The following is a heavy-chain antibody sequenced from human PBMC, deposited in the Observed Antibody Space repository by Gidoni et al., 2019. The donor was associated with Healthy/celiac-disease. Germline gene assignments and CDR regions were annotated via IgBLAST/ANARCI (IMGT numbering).Heavy chain of an antibody. Sequence: QVQLVQSGAEVKKPGSSVKVSCKASGGTFSSYAISWVRQAPGQGLEWMGGIIPIFGTANYAQKFQGRVTITADESTSTAYMELSSLRSEDTAVYYCARRATDSSGYFYTHYFDYWGQGTLVTVSS. CDR1: GGTFSSYA. CDR3: ARRATDSSGYFYTHYFDY. V-gene: IGHV1-69*01. J-gene: IGHJ4*02. D-gene: IGHD3-22*01. CDR2: IIPIFGTA.